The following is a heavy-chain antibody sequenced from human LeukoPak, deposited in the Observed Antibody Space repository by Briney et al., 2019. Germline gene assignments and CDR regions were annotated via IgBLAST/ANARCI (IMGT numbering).Heavy chain of an antibody. J-gene: IGHJ4*02. Sequence: GGSLRLSCAASGFTFSSYSMNWVRQAPGKGLEWVSYISSSSSTIYYADSVKGRFTISRDNAKNSLYLQMNSLRADDTAVYYCARVNPTNSGFYAYWGQGTLATVSS. D-gene: IGHD3-22*01. V-gene: IGHV3-48*04. CDR3: ARVNPTNSGFYAY. CDR2: ISSSSSTI. CDR1: GFTFSSYS.